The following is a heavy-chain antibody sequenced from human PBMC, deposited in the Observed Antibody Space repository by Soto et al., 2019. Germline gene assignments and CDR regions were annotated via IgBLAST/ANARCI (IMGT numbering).Heavy chain of an antibody. CDR1: GYTFTSYG. D-gene: IGHD3-3*01. V-gene: IGHV1-18*04. CDR3: ARALRFLNP. CDR2: ISAYNGNT. J-gene: IGHJ5*02. Sequence: ASVKFSCKASGYTFTSYGISWVRQAPGQGLECMGWISAYNGNTNYAQKLQGRVTMTTXTXXSXXXMELXXLRXDDTAVYYCARALRFLNPWGQGTLVTVSS.